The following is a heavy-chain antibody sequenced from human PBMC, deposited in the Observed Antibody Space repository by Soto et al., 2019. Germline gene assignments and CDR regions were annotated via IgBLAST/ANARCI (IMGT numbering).Heavy chain of an antibody. CDR1: GFPFSSRA. Sequence: PGGSLRLSCAASGFPFSSRAMSWVRQAPGKGLEWVSAISGSGGSTYYADSVKGRFTISRDNSKNTLYLQMNSLRAEDTAVYYCAKSHKTDCYYYDGMDVWGRGTTVTVSS. CDR2: ISGSGGST. V-gene: IGHV3-23*01. J-gene: IGHJ6*02. CDR3: AKSHKTDCYYYDGMDV.